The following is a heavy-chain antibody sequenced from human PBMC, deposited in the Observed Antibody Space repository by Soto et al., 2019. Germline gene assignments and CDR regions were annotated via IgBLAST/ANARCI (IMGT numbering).Heavy chain of an antibody. J-gene: IGHJ4*02. V-gene: IGHV4-4*02. CDR1: GGSISSSNW. CDR2: IYHSGST. Sequence: QVQLQESGPGLVKPSGTLSLTCAVSGGSISSSNWWTWVRQPPGQGLEWIGEIYHSGSTTYNPSLNSRVTISVDKSKNQFSLKLSSVTAADTAVYYCARGEAVAGHQFDYWGQGTLVTGSS. CDR3: ARGEAVAGHQFDY. D-gene: IGHD6-19*01.